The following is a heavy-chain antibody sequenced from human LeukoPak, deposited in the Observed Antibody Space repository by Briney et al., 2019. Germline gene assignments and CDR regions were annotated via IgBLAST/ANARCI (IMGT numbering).Heavy chain of an antibody. V-gene: IGHV4-59*01. D-gene: IGHD4-17*01. CDR1: GGSISNYF. CDR2: IYYTGSA. Sequence: KPSETLSLTCTVSGGSISNYFWSWIRQPPGKGLEWIGYIYYTGSANYSPSLKSRVTISIDTSKTQFSLKVSSVTAADTAIYYCVRSKRGTYGWFDPWGQGTLVTVFS. J-gene: IGHJ5*02. CDR3: VRSKRGTYGWFDP.